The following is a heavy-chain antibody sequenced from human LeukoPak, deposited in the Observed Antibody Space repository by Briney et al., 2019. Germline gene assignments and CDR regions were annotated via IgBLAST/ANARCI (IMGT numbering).Heavy chain of an antibody. V-gene: IGHV4-34*01. CDR1: GGSFSGYY. CDR2: INHSGST. J-gene: IGHJ4*02. CDR3: ARRQIYVY. Sequence: SETLSLTCAVYGGSFSGYYWSWIRQPPGKGLEWIGEINHSGSTNYNPYLKSRVTISVATSKNQYSLKLSSVTAADTAVYYCARRQIYVYWGQGTLVTVSS. D-gene: IGHD3-16*01.